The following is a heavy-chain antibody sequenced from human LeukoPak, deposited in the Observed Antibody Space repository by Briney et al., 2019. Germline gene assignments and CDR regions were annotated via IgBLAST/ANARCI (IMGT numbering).Heavy chain of an antibody. J-gene: IGHJ6*02. CDR1: GFTFSSYS. CDR3: ARILGYCSSISCPLDGMDV. CDR2: ISSSSSYI. V-gene: IGHV3-21*01. D-gene: IGHD2-2*01. Sequence: GGSLRLSCAASGFTFSSYSMNWVRQAPGKGLEWVSSISSSSSYIYYADSVKGRFTISRDNAKNSLYLQMNSLRAEDTAVYYCARILGYCSSISCPLDGMDVWGQGTTVTVSS.